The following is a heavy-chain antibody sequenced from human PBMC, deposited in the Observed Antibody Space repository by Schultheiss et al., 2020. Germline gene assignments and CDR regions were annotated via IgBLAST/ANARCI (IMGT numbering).Heavy chain of an antibody. J-gene: IGHJ6*02. CDR1: GGSISSGGYY. V-gene: IGHV4-61*08. Sequence: SETLSLTCTVSGGSISSGGYYWSWIRQHPGKGLEWIGSIYTSGSTNYNPSLKSRVTISVDTSKNQFSLKLSSVTAADTAVYYCARGLAYGDYDYYYYYGMDVWGQGTTVTVSS. CDR2: IYTSGST. CDR3: ARGLAYGDYDYYYYYGMDV. D-gene: IGHD4-17*01.